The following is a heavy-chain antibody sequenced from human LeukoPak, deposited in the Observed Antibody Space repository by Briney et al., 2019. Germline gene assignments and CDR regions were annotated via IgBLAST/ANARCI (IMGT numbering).Heavy chain of an antibody. CDR1: GFTFSSYA. V-gene: IGHV3-30*04. D-gene: IGHD5-18*01. J-gene: IGHJ5*02. Sequence: GRSLRLSCAASGFTFSSYAMHWVRQAPGKGLEWVAVISYDGSNKYYADSVKGRFTISRDNSKNTLYLQMNSLRAEDTAVYYCAKVRDLDTVLGRFDNWGQGTLVAVSS. CDR2: ISYDGSNK. CDR3: AKVRDLDTVLGRFDN.